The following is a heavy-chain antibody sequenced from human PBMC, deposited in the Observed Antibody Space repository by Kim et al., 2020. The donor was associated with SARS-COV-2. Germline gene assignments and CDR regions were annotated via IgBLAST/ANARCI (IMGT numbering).Heavy chain of an antibody. J-gene: IGHJ5*02. Sequence: NPSPKSRVTISVDKSKNQFSLKLSSVTAADTAVYYCAREGIAAAGTWFDPWGQGTLVTVSS. V-gene: IGHV4-4*02. CDR3: AREGIAAAGTWFDP. D-gene: IGHD6-13*01.